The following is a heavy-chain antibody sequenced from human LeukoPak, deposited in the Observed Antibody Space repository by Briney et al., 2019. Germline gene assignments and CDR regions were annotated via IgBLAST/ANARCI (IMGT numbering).Heavy chain of an antibody. CDR3: ARAPTWVAAPYYFDY. J-gene: IGHJ4*02. CDR2: IYHSGST. CDR1: GGSISSSNW. V-gene: IGHV4-4*02. D-gene: IGHD2-15*01. Sequence: SETLSLTCAVSGGSISSSNWWSWVRQPPGKGLEWIGEIYHSGSTNYNPSLKSRVTISVDKSKNQFSLKLSSVTAADTAVYYCARAPTWVAAPYYFDYWGQGTLVTVSS.